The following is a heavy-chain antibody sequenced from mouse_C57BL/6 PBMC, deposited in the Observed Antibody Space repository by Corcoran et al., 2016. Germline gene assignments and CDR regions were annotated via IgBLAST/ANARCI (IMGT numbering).Heavy chain of an antibody. CDR3: ARRAITHLDY. Sequence: QIQLVQSGPELKKPGETVKISCKASGYTFTTYGMSWVKQAPGKGLKWMGWINTYSGVPTYADDFKGRFAFSLETSASTAYLQINNLKNEDTATYFCARRAITHLDYWGQGTTLTVSS. CDR1: GYTFTTYG. V-gene: IGHV9-3*01. D-gene: IGHD1-1*01. CDR2: INTYSGVP. J-gene: IGHJ2*01.